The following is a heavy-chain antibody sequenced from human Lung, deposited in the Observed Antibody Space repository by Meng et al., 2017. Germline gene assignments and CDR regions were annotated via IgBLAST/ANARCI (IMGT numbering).Heavy chain of an antibody. CDR2: INHSGST. CDR1: GGSFSDYY. V-gene: IGHV4-34*01. D-gene: IGHD4-11*01. CDR3: ARGPTTMAHDFDY. J-gene: IGHJ4*02. Sequence: QVQLKQWGPGLLKPSETLSLTCVVSGGSFSDYYWSWIRHPPGKGLEWIGEINHSGSTNYNPSLESRATISVDTSQNNLSLKLSSVTAADSAVYYCARGPTTMAHDFDYWGQGTLVTVSS.